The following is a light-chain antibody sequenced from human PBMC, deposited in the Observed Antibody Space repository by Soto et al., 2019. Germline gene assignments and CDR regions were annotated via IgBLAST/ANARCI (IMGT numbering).Light chain of an antibody. J-gene: IGLJ3*02. CDR2: GNS. CDR1: SSNIGAGYN. V-gene: IGLV1-40*01. CDR3: QSYASSLSGWV. Sequence: QSVLTQPPSVSGAPGQRVTISCTGSSSNIGAGYNVHWYQQLPGTATKLLIYGNSNRPSGVQDRYSRSKSCTSASLDNTRLQADYAANYYSQSYASSLSGWVFGGGTKLAVL.